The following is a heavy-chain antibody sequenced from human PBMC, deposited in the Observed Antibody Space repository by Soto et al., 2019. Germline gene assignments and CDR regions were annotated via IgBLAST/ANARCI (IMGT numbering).Heavy chain of an antibody. Sequence: SVKVSCKASGGTFSSYAISWVRQAPGQGLEWMGGIIPIFGTANYAQKFQGRVTITADESTSTAYMELSSLRSEDTSVYYCARDGVGRERSGSCPSVWGQGTLVTVSS. V-gene: IGHV1-69*13. CDR3: ARDGVGRERSGSCPSV. D-gene: IGHD2-15*01. CDR1: GGTFSSYA. J-gene: IGHJ4*02. CDR2: IIPIFGTA.